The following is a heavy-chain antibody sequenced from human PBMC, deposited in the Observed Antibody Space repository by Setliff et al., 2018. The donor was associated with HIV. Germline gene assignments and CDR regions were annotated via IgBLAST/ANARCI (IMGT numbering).Heavy chain of an antibody. CDR1: GGTFSSYT. CDR3: ARTREMVRGVITPAFDY. J-gene: IGHJ4*02. Sequence: SVKVPCKASGGTFSSYTINWVRQAPGQGLEWMGGIIPTFGTANYAQKFQGRVTITTDESTSTAYMELSSLRSEDTALYYCARTREMVRGVITPAFDYWGLGTLVTVSS. CDR2: IIPTFGTA. V-gene: IGHV1-69*05. D-gene: IGHD3-10*01.